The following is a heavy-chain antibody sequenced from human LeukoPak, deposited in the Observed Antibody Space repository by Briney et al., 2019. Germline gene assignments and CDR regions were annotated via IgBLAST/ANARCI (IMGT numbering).Heavy chain of an antibody. CDR3: ARVMYYYHSSGSIAVYYFDY. V-gene: IGHV3-74*01. D-gene: IGHD3-22*01. CDR2: INSDGSTT. CDR1: GFTFSSHW. Sequence: GGSLRLSCGASGFTFSSHWMHWVRQAPGKGLVWVSRINSDGSTTSYADSVKGRFTISRDNAKNTLYLQMNSLRAEDTAVYYCARVMYYYHSSGSIAVYYFDYWGQGTLVTVSS. J-gene: IGHJ4*02.